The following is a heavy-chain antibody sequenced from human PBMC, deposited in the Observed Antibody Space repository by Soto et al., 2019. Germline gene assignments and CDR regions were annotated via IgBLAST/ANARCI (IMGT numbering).Heavy chain of an antibody. V-gene: IGHV1-18*01. CDR3: ARAVSDFWSGTNYFDY. CDR2: ISAYNGNT. CDR1: GYTFTSYG. D-gene: IGHD3-3*01. Sequence: ASVKVSCKASGYTFTSYGISWVRQAPGQGLEWMGWISAYNGNTNYAQKLQGRVTMTTDTSTSTAYMELRSLRSDDTAVYYCARAVSDFWSGTNYFDYWGQGTLVTVSS. J-gene: IGHJ4*02.